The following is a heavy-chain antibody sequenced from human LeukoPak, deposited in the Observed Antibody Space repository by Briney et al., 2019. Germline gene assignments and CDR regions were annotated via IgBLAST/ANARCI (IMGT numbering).Heavy chain of an antibody. J-gene: IGHJ4*02. CDR1: GGSISYYY. V-gene: IGHV4-59*01. CDR3: ARGVFDLSAVVPTAMIYFDY. Sequence: PSETLSLTCTVSGGSISYYYWSWIRQPPGKGLEWIGYISSSGSTNYNPSLKSRVTISLDTSKNQFSLKLSSVTAADTAVYYCARGVFDLSAVVPTAMIYFDYWGQGTLVTVSS. CDR2: ISSSGST. D-gene: IGHD2-2*01.